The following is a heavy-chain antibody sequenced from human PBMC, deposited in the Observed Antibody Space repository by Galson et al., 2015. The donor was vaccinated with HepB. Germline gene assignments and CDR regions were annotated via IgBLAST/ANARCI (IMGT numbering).Heavy chain of an antibody. J-gene: IGHJ4*02. Sequence: SLRLSCAASGFTVSSYCMSWVRQAPGEGLEWVPVIYVGGHTNYAASVKGRFTISRDNSKNTLNLQMDSLRVEDTAVYYCVREALEVAGRLKLRKYYLDYWGQGALVTVSS. CDR3: VREALEVAGRLKLRKYYLDY. D-gene: IGHD6-19*01. CDR2: IYVGGHT. V-gene: IGHV3-66*01. CDR1: GFTVSSYC.